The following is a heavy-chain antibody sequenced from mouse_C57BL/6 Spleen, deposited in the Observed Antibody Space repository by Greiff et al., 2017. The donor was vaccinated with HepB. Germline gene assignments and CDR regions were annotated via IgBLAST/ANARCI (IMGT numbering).Heavy chain of an antibody. J-gene: IGHJ2*01. CDR2: ISSGGSYT. Sequence: EVKLMESGGDLVKPGGSLKLSCAASGFTFSSYGMSWVRQTPDKRLEWVATISSGGSYTYYPDSVKGRFTISRDNAKNTLYLQMSSLKSEDTAMYYCASAYYSNFDYWGQGTTLTVSS. V-gene: IGHV5-6*01. D-gene: IGHD2-5*01. CDR1: GFTFSSYG. CDR3: ASAYYSNFDY.